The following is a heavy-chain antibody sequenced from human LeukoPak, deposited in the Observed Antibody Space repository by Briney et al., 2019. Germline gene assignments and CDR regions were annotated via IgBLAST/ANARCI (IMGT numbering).Heavy chain of an antibody. CDR2: IYSGGST. D-gene: IGHD3-16*02. CDR3: ATWGNYRDTWVDY. Sequence: GGSLRLSCAASGITVSSNYMSWVRQAPGKGLEWVSVIYSGGSTYYADSVKGRFTISRDNSKNTLYLQMNSLRTEDTAVYYCATWGNYRDTWVDYWGQGTMVTVSS. V-gene: IGHV3-53*01. CDR1: GITVSSNY. J-gene: IGHJ4*02.